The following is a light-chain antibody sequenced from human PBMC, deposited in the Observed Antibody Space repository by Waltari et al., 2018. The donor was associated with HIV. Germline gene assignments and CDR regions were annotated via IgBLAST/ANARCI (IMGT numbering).Light chain of an antibody. V-gene: IGLV1-47*01. CDR1: SSNIGSKY. CDR2: RNY. Sequence: QSVLPQPPSASGTPGQRVPISCSGSSSNIGSKYVYWYQQLPGTAPKLLIYRNYQRPSGVPDRFSGSKSGTSASLAISGLRSEDEADYYCAAWDDSLSGRGVFGGGTKLTVL. CDR3: AAWDDSLSGRGV. J-gene: IGLJ2*01.